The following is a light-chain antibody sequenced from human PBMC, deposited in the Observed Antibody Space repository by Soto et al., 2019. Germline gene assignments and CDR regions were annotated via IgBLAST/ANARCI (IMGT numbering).Light chain of an antibody. CDR3: QQXGSSPRT. J-gene: IGKJ2*02. V-gene: IGKV3-20*01. CDR1: QSVSSSY. CDR2: GAS. Sequence: EIVLTQSPGTLSLSPGERATLSCRASQSVSSSYLAWYQQKPGQAPRLLIYGASSRATGIPDRFSGSGSGTDFTLTISRLEPEDFAVXXXQQXGSSPRTFGQGTKLEIK.